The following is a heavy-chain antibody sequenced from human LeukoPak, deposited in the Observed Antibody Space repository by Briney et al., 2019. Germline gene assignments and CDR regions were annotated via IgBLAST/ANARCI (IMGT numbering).Heavy chain of an antibody. CDR3: ASGTWELRFDP. Sequence: SETLSLTCAVYGGSFSGYYWSWVRQPPGKGLEWIGEINHSGGTNYNPSLKSRVTISVDTSKNQFSLKLSSVTAADTAVYYCASGTWELRFDPWAQGTLVTVSS. D-gene: IGHD1-26*01. V-gene: IGHV4-34*01. CDR1: GGSFSGYY. CDR2: INHSGGT. J-gene: IGHJ5*02.